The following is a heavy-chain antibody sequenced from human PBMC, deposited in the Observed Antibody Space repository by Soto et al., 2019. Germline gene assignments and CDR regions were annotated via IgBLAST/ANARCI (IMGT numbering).Heavy chain of an antibody. Sequence: GGSLRLSCAASGFTFSSYSMNWVRQAPGKGLEWVSYISSSSSTIYYADSVKGRFTISRDNAKNSLYLQMNSLRAEDTAVYYCARGATRLRSPCDYWGQGTLVTVSS. D-gene: IGHD4-17*01. CDR2: ISSSSSTI. CDR1: GFTFSSYS. CDR3: ARGATRLRSPCDY. J-gene: IGHJ4*02. V-gene: IGHV3-48*01.